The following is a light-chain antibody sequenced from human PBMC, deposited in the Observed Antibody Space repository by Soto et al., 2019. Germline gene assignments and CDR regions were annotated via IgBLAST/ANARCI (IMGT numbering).Light chain of an antibody. CDR3: NSFRVSHLYV. Sequence: QSALSQPAPVSGSPGQTITISCTGTSTDVGGYNAVSWYQHHPGKAPKLIIYEVTHRPSGVSDRFSASKSGNTASLTISGLQAEDEADYYCNSFRVSHLYVFGTGNKVTV. CDR1: STDVGGYNA. CDR2: EVT. J-gene: IGLJ1*01. V-gene: IGLV2-14*01.